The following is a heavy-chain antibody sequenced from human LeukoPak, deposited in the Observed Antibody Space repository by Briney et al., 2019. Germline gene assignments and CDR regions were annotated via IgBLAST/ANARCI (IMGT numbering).Heavy chain of an antibody. Sequence: GASVKVSCKACGYTFTSYGISWVRQAPGQGLEWMGWISAYNGNTNYAQKLQGRVTMTTDTSTSTAYMELRSLRSDDTAVYYCARDNRHWRIAEAENLDYWGQGTLVTVSS. CDR1: GYTFTSYG. CDR3: ARDNRHWRIAEAENLDY. D-gene: IGHD6-19*01. CDR2: ISAYNGNT. V-gene: IGHV1-18*01. J-gene: IGHJ4*02.